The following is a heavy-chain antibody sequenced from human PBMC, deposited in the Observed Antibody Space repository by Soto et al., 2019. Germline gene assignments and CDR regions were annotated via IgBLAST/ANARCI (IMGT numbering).Heavy chain of an antibody. CDR3: ARVDCSSTSCYSHSYGMDV. Sequence: QVQLVQPGAEVKKPGSSVKVSCKASGGTFSSYAISWVRQAPGQGLEWMGGIIPIFGTANYAQKFQGRVTITADESTSTAYMELSSLRSEDTAVSYCARVDCSSTSCYSHSYGMDVWGQGTTVTVSS. CDR2: IIPIFGTA. D-gene: IGHD2-2*01. V-gene: IGHV1-69*01. CDR1: GGTFSSYA. J-gene: IGHJ6*02.